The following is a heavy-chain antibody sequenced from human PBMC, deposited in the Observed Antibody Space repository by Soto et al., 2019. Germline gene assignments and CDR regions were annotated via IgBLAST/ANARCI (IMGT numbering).Heavy chain of an antibody. CDR1: GFTFSSYG. D-gene: IGHD1-1*01. V-gene: IGHV3-30*18. J-gene: IGHJ6*02. CDR2: ISYDGSNK. Sequence: QVQLVESGGGVVQPGRSLRLSCAASGFTFSSYGMHWVRQAPGKGLEWVAVISYDGSNKYYADSVKGRFTISRDNSKNTLYLQMNSLRAEDTAVYYCAKDLWKYYYYGMDVWGQGTTVTVSS. CDR3: AKDLWKYYYYGMDV.